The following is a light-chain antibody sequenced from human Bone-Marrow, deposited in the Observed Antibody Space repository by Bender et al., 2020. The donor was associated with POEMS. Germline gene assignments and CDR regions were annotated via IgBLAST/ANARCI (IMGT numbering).Light chain of an antibody. CDR2: QDN. V-gene: IGLV3-1*01. CDR3: QAWVSGSVI. CDR1: DLGDKY. Sequence: SYEVTQPPSVSVSPGQTASITCSGDDLGDKYVAWYQQKPGQSPVLVIYQDNQRPSGIPERFSGSNSGNTATLTISGTQATDEGDYYCQAWVSGSVIFGGGTKLTVL. J-gene: IGLJ2*01.